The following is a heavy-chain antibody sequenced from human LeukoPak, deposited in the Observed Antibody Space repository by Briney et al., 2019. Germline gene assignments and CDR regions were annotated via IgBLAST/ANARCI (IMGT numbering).Heavy chain of an antibody. CDR1: GFSFSTYN. CDR3: ARDPYNGAYGNYYYYYMDA. Sequence: GGSLRLSCAASGFSFSTYNMNWVRQAPGKALEWVSSITSSGREIFYIDSVKGRFTISRGNAEKSLYLQMDSLRAEDTAVYYCARDPYNGAYGNYYYYYMDAWGKGTTVTVSS. V-gene: IGHV3-21*01. CDR2: ITSSGREI. D-gene: IGHD5-12*01. J-gene: IGHJ6*03.